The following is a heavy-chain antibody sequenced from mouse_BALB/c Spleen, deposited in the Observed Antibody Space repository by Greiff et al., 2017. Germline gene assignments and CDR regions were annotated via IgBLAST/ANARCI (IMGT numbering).Heavy chain of an antibody. CDR1: GFNIKDYY. J-gene: IGHJ2*01. CDR3: LAYYRYDDGGDFDY. Sequence: VQLQQSGAELVRPGALVKLSCKASGFNIKDYYMHWVKQRPEQGLEWIGWIDPENGNTIYDPKFQGKASITADTSSNTAYLQLSSLTSEDTAVYYCLAYYRYDDGGDFDYWGQGTTLTVSS. CDR2: IDPENGNT. V-gene: IGHV14-1*02. D-gene: IGHD2-14*01.